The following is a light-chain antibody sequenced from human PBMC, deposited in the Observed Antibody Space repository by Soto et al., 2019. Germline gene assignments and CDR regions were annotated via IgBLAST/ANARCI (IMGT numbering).Light chain of an antibody. Sequence: DIQMTQSPSSLSASVGDRVTITCQASQDISNYLNWYQQKPGKAPKLLIYDASNLETGVPSRFSGSGSGTDFTLTISSLQPEDFGVYYCQHRSIWPVSFGQGTRLEIK. V-gene: IGKV1-33*01. CDR1: QDISNY. CDR3: QHRSIWPVS. CDR2: DAS. J-gene: IGKJ5*01.